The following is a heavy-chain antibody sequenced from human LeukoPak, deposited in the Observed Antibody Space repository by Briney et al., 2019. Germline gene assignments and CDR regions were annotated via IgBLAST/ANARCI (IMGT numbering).Heavy chain of an antibody. V-gene: IGHV4-59*12. CDR1: GGFISGFY. D-gene: IGHD3-9*01. CDR2: MYYSGST. J-gene: IGHJ4*01. Sequence: SETLSLTCSVSGGFISGFYWSWIRQPPGKGLEWIGYMYYSGSTTYNPSLESRVTISVDTSKNQFSLKLSSVTAADTAVYYCARNVLRYFDWFSGGYYFDYWGQGTLVTVSS. CDR3: ARNVLRYFDWFSGGYYFDY.